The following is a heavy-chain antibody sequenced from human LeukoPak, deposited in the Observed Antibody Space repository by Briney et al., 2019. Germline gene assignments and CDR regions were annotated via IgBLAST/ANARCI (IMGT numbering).Heavy chain of an antibody. CDR3: ARDPGQYQLKPLGYFDL. J-gene: IGHJ2*01. CDR1: GFTFSSYS. Sequence: GGSLRLSCAASGFTFSSYSMNWVRQAPGKGLEWVSSISSSSSYIYYADSVKGRFTISRDNAKNSLYLQMNSLRAEDTAVYYCARDPGQYQLKPLGYFDLWGRGTLVTVSS. V-gene: IGHV3-21*01. D-gene: IGHD2-2*01. CDR2: ISSSSSYI.